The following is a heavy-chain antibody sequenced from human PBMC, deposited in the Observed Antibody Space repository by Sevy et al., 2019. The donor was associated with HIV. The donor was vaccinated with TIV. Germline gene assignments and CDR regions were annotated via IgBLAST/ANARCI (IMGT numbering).Heavy chain of an antibody. CDR3: ARGLSKFVWRSYRYGGRYFDL. CDR2: IFHTGST. V-gene: IGHV4-59*13. J-gene: IGHJ2*01. D-gene: IGHD3-16*02. Sequence: SETLSLTCTVSGGSISSSYWSWIRQPPGKGLEWIGYIFHTGSTTYNPSLKSRVTISMDTSKSQFSLKLNCVTAADTAVYYCARGLSKFVWRSYRYGGRYFDLWGRGTLVTVSS. CDR1: GGSISSSY.